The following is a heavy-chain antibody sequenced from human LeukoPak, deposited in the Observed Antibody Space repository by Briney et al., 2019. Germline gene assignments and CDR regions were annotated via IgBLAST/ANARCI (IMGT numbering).Heavy chain of an antibody. Sequence: GESLKISCKGSGYRFTSYWIGWVRPMPGKGLEWMGIIYPGDSDTRYSPSFQGQVTISADKSISNAYLQWSSLKASDTAMYYWARHPGGYCSSTSCLGGDYYYYGMDVWGQGTTVTVSS. D-gene: IGHD2-2*01. J-gene: IGHJ6*02. V-gene: IGHV5-51*01. CDR2: IYPGDSDT. CDR3: ARHPGGYCSSTSCLGGDYYYYGMDV. CDR1: GYRFTSYW.